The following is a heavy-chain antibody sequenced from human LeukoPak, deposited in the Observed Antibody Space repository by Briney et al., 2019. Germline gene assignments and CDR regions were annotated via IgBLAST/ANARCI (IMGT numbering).Heavy chain of an antibody. Sequence: ASVKVSCKASGYTFTSYGISWVRQAPGQGLEWMGWISAYNGNTNYAQKLQGRVTMTTDTSTSTAYTELRSLRSDDTAVYYCARAGIMITFGGVIETWGQGTLVTVSS. V-gene: IGHV1-18*01. CDR3: ARAGIMITFGGVIET. D-gene: IGHD3-16*02. CDR1: GYTFTSYG. J-gene: IGHJ5*02. CDR2: ISAYNGNT.